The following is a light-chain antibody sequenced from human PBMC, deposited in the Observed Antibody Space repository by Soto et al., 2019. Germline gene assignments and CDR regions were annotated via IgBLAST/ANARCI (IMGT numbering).Light chain of an antibody. CDR3: GTWDTSLSVWV. CDR2: EVS. Sequence: QSALTQPASVSGSPGQSITISCTGTSSDVGGYNYVSWYQQHPGKAPELMIYEVSNRPSGISTRFSGSKSGNTASLTISGLQAEDEADYYCGTWDTSLSVWVFGGGTKVTVL. J-gene: IGLJ3*02. V-gene: IGLV2-14*01. CDR1: SSDVGGYNY.